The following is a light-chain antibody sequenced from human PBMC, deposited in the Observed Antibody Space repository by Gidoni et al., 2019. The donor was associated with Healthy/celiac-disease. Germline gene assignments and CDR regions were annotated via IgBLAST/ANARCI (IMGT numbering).Light chain of an antibody. Sequence: DIVMTQSPDSLAVSLGERATINCKSRQSVLYSSNNKNYLAWYQQKPGQPPKLLIYWASTRESGVSDRFSGSGSGTDFTLTISSLQAEDVAVYYCQQYYSTPYTFGQGTKLEI. CDR1: QSVLYSSNNKNY. J-gene: IGKJ2*01. CDR2: WAS. V-gene: IGKV4-1*01. CDR3: QQYYSTPYT.